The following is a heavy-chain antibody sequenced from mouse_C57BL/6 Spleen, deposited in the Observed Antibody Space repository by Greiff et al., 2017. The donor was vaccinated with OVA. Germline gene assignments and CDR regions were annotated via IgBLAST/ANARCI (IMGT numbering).Heavy chain of an antibody. J-gene: IGHJ4*01. D-gene: IGHD2-1*01. CDR2: ISSGGDYI. CDR1: GFTFSSYA. V-gene: IGHV5-9-1*02. CDR3: TRDPIYYGNYCAMDY. Sequence: EVKLMESGEGLVKPGGSLKLSCAASGFTFSSYAMSWVRQTPEKRLEWVAYISSGGDYIYYADTVKGRFTISRDNARNTLYLQMSSLKSEDTAMYYCTRDPIYYGNYCAMDYWGQGTSVTVSS.